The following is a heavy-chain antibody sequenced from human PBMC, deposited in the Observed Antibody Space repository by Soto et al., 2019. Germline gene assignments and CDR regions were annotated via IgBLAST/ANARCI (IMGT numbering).Heavy chain of an antibody. Sequence: GGSLGLSCAASGFTFSSYSMNWVRQAPGKGLEWVSSISSSSSYIYYADSVKGRFTISRDNAKNSLYLQMNSLRAEDTAVYYCAREVWLPTIRIYYGMDVWGQGTTVPVAS. V-gene: IGHV3-21*01. CDR1: GFTFSSYS. J-gene: IGHJ6*02. CDR3: AREVWLPTIRIYYGMDV. CDR2: ISSSSSYI. D-gene: IGHD5-12*01.